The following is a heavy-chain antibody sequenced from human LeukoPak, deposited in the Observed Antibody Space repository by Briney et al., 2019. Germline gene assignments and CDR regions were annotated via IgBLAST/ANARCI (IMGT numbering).Heavy chain of an antibody. CDR2: MNPNSGNT. J-gene: IGHJ5*02. CDR3: ARGPLSWELLPGWFDP. CDR1: GYTFTSYD. V-gene: IGHV1-8*01. Sequence: ASVKVSCTASGYTFTSYDINWVRQATGQGLEWMGWMNPNSGNTGYAQKFQGRAPMTRNTSISTAYMELSSLRSEDTAVYYCARGPLSWELLPGWFDPWGQGTLVTVSS. D-gene: IGHD1-26*01.